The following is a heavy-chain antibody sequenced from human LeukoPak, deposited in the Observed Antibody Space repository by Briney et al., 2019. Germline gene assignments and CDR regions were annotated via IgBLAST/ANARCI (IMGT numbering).Heavy chain of an antibody. CDR2: ISYDGNNK. CDR3: AKDIDYGGAN. V-gene: IGHV3-30*18. CDR1: GFTFSNYG. Sequence: GRSLRLSCAASGFTFSNYGMHWVRQAPGKGLEWVALISYDGNNKYYSDSMKGRFTISRDNSKNTLYLQMNSLRAEDTAVYYCAKDIDYGGANWGQGDLVSVSS. J-gene: IGHJ4*02. D-gene: IGHD4-23*01.